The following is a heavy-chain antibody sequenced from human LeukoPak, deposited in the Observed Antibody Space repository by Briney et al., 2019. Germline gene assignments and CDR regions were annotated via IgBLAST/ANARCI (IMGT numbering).Heavy chain of an antibody. CDR2: IDPSDSYT. CDR1: GYSFPSYW. Sequence: GESLKISFKGSGYSFPSYWITWVRQIPGKGLEWMGRIDPSDSYTNYSPSFQGHVTISADKSISTAYLQWSSLKDSDTAMYYCARSYSGYDYLDYWGQGTLVTVSS. J-gene: IGHJ4*02. D-gene: IGHD5-12*01. CDR3: ARSYSGYDYLDY. V-gene: IGHV5-10-1*01.